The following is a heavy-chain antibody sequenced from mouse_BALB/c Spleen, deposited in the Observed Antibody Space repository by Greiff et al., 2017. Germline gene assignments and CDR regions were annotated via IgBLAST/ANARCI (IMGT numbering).Heavy chain of an antibody. CDR1: GFTFSSYG. Sequence: EVKLMESGGGLVQPGGSLKLSCAASGFTFSSYGMSWVRQTPDKRLELVATINSNGGSTYYPDSVKGRFTISRDNAKNTLYLQMSSLSSEDTALYYCARQGDYDGFAYWGQGTLVTVSA. CDR2: INSNGGST. CDR3: ARQGDYDGFAY. D-gene: IGHD2-4*01. J-gene: IGHJ3*01. V-gene: IGHV5-6-3*01.